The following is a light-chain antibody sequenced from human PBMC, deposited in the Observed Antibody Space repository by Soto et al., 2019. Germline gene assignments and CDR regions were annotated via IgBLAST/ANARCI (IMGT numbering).Light chain of an antibody. CDR1: SSDVGAYNY. Sequence: QSVLTQPASVSGSPGQTITISCTGTSSDVGAYNYVSWYQQHPGKAPKLMIYEVSNRPSGVSDRFSGSKSGNTASLTISGLQAADEADYYCSSYTSSSTLYVFGTGTKVTVL. V-gene: IGLV2-14*01. J-gene: IGLJ1*01. CDR2: EVS. CDR3: SSYTSSSTLYV.